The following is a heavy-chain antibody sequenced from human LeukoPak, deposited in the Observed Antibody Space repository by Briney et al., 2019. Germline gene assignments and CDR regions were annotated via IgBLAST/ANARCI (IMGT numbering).Heavy chain of an antibody. CDR3: VRTYEILGSTAFYHYLFYMDI. J-gene: IGHJ6*03. Sequence: PSETLSLTCAVYGGSFSGYYWSWIRQSPGRGLEWIGEINYDGRAKYNPSLSGRVTLSVDTSKNQFSLKVTSLTAADTAIYYCVRTYEILGSTAFYHYLFYMDIWGKGTPVTISS. D-gene: IGHD3-9*01. CDR2: INYDGRA. V-gene: IGHV4-34*01. CDR1: GGSFSGYY.